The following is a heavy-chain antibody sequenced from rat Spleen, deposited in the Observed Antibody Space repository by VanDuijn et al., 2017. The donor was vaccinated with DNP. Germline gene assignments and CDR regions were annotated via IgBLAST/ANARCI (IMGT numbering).Heavy chain of an antibody. V-gene: IGHV5-19*01. CDR2: ISPSGGST. CDR1: GFNFNDNW. Sequence: EVKLVESGGGLVQPGRSLKLSCAASGFNFNDNWMGWVRQAPTKGLEWVASISPSGGSTYYRDSVKGRFTISRDNAKSTLYLQMDSLRSEDTATYYCATDQVQLDYFDFWGPGTMVTVSS. J-gene: IGHJ1*01. CDR3: ATDQVQLDYFDF. D-gene: IGHD1-5*01.